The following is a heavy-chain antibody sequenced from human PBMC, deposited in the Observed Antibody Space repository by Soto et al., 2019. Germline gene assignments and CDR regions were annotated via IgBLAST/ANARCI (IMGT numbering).Heavy chain of an antibody. CDR2: ISPSGDKT. CDR1: GFNFNIHF. D-gene: IGHD2-8*01. CDR3: ARALNGNGAPLDP. V-gene: IGHV1-46*02. Sequence: QRQLLQSGAELKRPGASVKIACEASGFNFNIHFIHWVRLATGQGLEWLGKISPSGDKTTYPEKYKERAVMTKDTSANIVYMELTRLTSDDTAVYYCARALNGNGAPLDPWGHGTLVPVSS. J-gene: IGHJ5*02.